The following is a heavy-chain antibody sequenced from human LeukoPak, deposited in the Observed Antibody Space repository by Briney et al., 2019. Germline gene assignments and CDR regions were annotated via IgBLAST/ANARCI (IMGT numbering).Heavy chain of an antibody. CDR2: INQDGREI. CDR1: GFTFMSDW. D-gene: IGHD5-18*01. V-gene: IGHV3-7*01. Sequence: GSLRLSCAASGFTFMSDWMTWVRQTPGKGLEWVAKINQDGREIYYVDSVKGRFTISRDNAKNSVYLEMNSLRAEDTAVYYCARALFRGYKYGFKAPFDYWGQGTLVTVSS. CDR3: ARALFRGYKYGFKAPFDY. J-gene: IGHJ4*02.